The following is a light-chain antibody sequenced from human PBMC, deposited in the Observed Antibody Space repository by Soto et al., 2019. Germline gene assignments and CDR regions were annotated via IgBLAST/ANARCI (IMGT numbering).Light chain of an antibody. V-gene: IGKV3-15*01. CDR1: QSVSSK. CDR2: DTS. Sequence: EIVMTQSPATLSVSPGERATLSCRASQSVSSKLAWYQQRPGQAPRLLIYDTSTRAAGIPARFSGSGSGTEFTLTINSLQSEDFAVYYCQQYNNWPPITFGQGTRLEIK. J-gene: IGKJ5*01. CDR3: QQYNNWPPIT.